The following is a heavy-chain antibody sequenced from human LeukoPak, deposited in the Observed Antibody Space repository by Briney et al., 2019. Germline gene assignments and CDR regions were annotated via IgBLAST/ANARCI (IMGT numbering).Heavy chain of an antibody. Sequence: GGSLRLSCAASGFTVSSYGMHWVRQAQGKGLEWVAVIWYDGSNKYYADSEKGRFTISRDNYKNTLSLQMNSLRDEDTAMYYCARGIYGSGSNYYYGLDVWGQGTTVTVSS. CDR2: IWYDGSNK. D-gene: IGHD3-10*01. V-gene: IGHV3-33*01. CDR1: GFTVSSYG. CDR3: ARGIYGSGSNYYYGLDV. J-gene: IGHJ6*02.